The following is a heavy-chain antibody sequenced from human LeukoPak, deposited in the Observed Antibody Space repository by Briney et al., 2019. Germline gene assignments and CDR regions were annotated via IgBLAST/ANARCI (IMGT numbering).Heavy chain of an antibody. D-gene: IGHD2-21*01. V-gene: IGHV3-48*03. CDR1: GFTFSSYE. CDR3: ARGGAISSFDY. J-gene: IGHJ4*02. Sequence: GGSLRLSCAASGFTFSSYEMNWVRQAPGQGLEWVSYISSSGSTIYYADSVKGRFTISRDNAKNSLYLQMNSLRAKDTAVYYCARGGAISSFDYWGQGTLVTVSS. CDR2: ISSSGSTI.